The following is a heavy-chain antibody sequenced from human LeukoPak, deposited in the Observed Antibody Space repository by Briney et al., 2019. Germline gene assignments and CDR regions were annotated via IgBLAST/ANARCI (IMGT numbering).Heavy chain of an antibody. J-gene: IGHJ4*02. Sequence: SETLSLTCTVSGGSVSNGNFYWSWLRQPPGKALEWIGYIYYTGSAYYSPSLEGRVRISVDTSKNQFSVKLNSVTAADTAVYYCARWPSYYDFWSGYYIPPLEGYFDYWGQGTLVTVSS. CDR3: ARWPSYYDFWSGYYIPPLEGYFDY. CDR1: GGSVSNGNFY. D-gene: IGHD3-3*01. V-gene: IGHV4-61*01. CDR2: IYYTGSA.